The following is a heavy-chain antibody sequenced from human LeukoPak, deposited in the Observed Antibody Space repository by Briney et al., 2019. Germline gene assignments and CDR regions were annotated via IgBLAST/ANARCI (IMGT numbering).Heavy chain of an antibody. Sequence: GGSLRLSCAASGFTFSDYYMSWIRQAPGKGLEWVSNIRSSGSSIYYADSVKGRFTISRDNARNSLYLQTNSLRAEDTAVYYCARDPSTIFGVDYFDYWGQGTLVTVSS. CDR2: IRSSGSSI. D-gene: IGHD3-3*01. CDR3: ARDPSTIFGVDYFDY. CDR1: GFTFSDYY. J-gene: IGHJ4*02. V-gene: IGHV3-11*01.